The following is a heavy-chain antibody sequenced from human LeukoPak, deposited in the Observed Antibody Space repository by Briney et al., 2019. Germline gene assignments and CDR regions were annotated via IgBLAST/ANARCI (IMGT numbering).Heavy chain of an antibody. V-gene: IGHV3-23*01. CDR3: AKREKGTTGRFFDY. CDR2: ISEGVGNT. Sequence: GGSLRLSCAASGFTFTNYAMTWVRQAPGKGLEWVSGISEGVGNTYYAESVKGRFTISRDHSKNTLYLQMNSLRAEDTALYYCAKREKGTTGRFFDYWGQGTLVTVSS. D-gene: IGHD4-17*01. J-gene: IGHJ4*02. CDR1: GFTFTNYA.